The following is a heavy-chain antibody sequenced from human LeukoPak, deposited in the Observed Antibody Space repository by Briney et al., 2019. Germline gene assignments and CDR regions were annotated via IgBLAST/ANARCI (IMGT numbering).Heavy chain of an antibody. V-gene: IGHV3-23*01. CDR1: GFTFSSYA. D-gene: IGHD2-21*02. CDR2: ISGSGGST. Sequence: GGSLRLSCAASGFTFSSYAMNWVRQAPGTGLESVSGISGSGGSTYYADSVKGRFTISRDNSKNTLYLQMNSLRAEDTAVYYCAKGRGIVVVTGPDYWGQGTLVTVSS. J-gene: IGHJ4*02. CDR3: AKGRGIVVVTGPDY.